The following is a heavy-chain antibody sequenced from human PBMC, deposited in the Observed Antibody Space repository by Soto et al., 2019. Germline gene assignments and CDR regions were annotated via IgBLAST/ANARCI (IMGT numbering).Heavy chain of an antibody. Sequence: EVQLLEYGEGLVQPGGSLRLSCGVSGCTFNDCELNWVLQSPGKGLEWLAYIDGSGTTKKYADSVRGRFTISRDNPNNSLFLQMSSLSAADPDIYYCARGFGRFNYWGQGTLVSVSS. CDR1: GCTFNDCE. D-gene: IGHD3-10*01. CDR2: IDGSGTTK. J-gene: IGHJ4*02. V-gene: IGHV3-48*03. CDR3: ARGFGRFNY.